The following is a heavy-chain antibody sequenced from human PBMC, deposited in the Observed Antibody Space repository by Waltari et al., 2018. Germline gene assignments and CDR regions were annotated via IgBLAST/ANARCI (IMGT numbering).Heavy chain of an antibody. CDR3: ARFGLALDL. Sequence: EVQLLESGGGLVQPGGSLRLSCAASKFNVPKHARSWVRQAPGKGLEWVSVIYSGGRTDFGDSVKGRFTMSRDDSKNTVYLQMNSLRPEDTALYYCARFGLALDLWGQGTMVTVSS. CDR2: IYSGGRT. CDR1: KFNVPKHA. V-gene: IGHV3-23*03. D-gene: IGHD3-16*01. J-gene: IGHJ3*01.